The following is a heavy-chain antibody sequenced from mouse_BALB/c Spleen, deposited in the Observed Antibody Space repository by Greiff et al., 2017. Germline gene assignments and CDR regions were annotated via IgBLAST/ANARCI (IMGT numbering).Heavy chain of an antibody. V-gene: IGHV1-18*01. J-gene: IGHJ3*01. CDR3: AREGLLRPFAY. CDR2: INPNNGGT. CDR1: GYTFTDYN. D-gene: IGHD1-2*01. Sequence: VQLQQSGPELVKPGASVKIPCKASGYTFTDYNMDWVKQSHGKSLEWIGDINPNNGGTIYNQKFKGKATLTADKSSSTAYMELRSLTSEDTAVYYCAREGLLRPFAYWGQGTLVTVSA.